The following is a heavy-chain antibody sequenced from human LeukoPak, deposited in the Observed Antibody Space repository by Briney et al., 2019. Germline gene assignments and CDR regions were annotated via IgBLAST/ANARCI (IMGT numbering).Heavy chain of an antibody. Sequence: SGGSLRLSCAASGFTFSAYSMNWVRQAPGKGLEWISYTSRSSGAIFYADSVKGRFTISGDNAKSSLYLQMNGLRAEDTAVYYCVRDHLYGFNHWGQGTLVTVSS. J-gene: IGHJ4*02. D-gene: IGHD4-17*01. CDR3: VRDHLYGFNH. CDR1: GFTFSAYS. CDR2: TSRSSGAI. V-gene: IGHV3-48*04.